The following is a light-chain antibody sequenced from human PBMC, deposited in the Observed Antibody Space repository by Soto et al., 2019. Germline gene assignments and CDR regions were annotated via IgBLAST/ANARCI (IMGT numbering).Light chain of an antibody. CDR1: QNINTY. CDR3: QQSSTAPFT. Sequence: DIQMTQSPSSLSASVGDRVTITCRASQNINTYLNWYQQKPGKAPKLLIFAASSLQSGVPSRFSGSGSRTDVTLTISSLQPEDFATYYCQQSSTAPFTFGPGTKVDIK. J-gene: IGKJ3*01. CDR2: AAS. V-gene: IGKV1-39*01.